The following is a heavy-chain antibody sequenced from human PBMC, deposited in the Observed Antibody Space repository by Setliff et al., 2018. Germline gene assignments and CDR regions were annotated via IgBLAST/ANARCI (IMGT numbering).Heavy chain of an antibody. D-gene: IGHD3-10*01. V-gene: IGHV3-53*01. J-gene: IGHJ4*02. CDR3: RLWFEETLRDY. CDR1: GFVVSNNE. Sequence: GGSLRLSCAASGFVVSNNEMSWVRQAPGKGLEWVSVTYSNGATNYADSVKGRFIISRDNSKNILYLQMNSLRGEDTALYYCRLWFEETLRDYWGKGTLVTVSS. CDR2: TYSNGAT.